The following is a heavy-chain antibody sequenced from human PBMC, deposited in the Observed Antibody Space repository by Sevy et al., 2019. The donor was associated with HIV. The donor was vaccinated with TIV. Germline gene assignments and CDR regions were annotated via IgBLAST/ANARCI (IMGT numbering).Heavy chain of an antibody. Sequence: ASVKVSCKVSGSTFSGHHMHWVRQVPGQGLEWMGWINPQSGGTNYAHKFQGRVTVTRDTSISTVYMELSTLRSDDTAVYYCARHTSYYFDYWGQGTLVTVSS. CDR1: GSTFSGHH. CDR2: INPQSGGT. CDR3: ARHTSYYFDY. V-gene: IGHV1-2*02. J-gene: IGHJ4*02.